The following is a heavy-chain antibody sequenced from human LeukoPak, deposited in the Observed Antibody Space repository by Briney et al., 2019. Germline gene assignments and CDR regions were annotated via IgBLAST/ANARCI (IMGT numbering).Heavy chain of an antibody. CDR1: GYTFTSYG. J-gene: IGHJ6*03. V-gene: IGHV1-18*01. Sequence: ASVKVSCKASGYTFTSYGISWVRQAPGQGLEWMGWISAYNGNTNYAQKLQGRVTMTTDTSTSTAYMELRSLRSDDTAVYYCARSNPSGFWEWELLLGDYYYYYMDVWGKGTTVTVSS. CDR3: ARSNPSGFWEWELLLGDYYYYYMDV. CDR2: ISAYNGNT. D-gene: IGHD1-26*01.